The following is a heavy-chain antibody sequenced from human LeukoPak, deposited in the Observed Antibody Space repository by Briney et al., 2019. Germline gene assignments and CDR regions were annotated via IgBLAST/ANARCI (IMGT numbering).Heavy chain of an antibody. Sequence: PGGSLRLSCAASGVTFSSYEMNWVRQAPGKGLEWVSYISSIGSTIYYADSVKGRFTISRDNAKNSLYLQMNSLRAEDTAVYYCARARYYYDSSGYPDAFDIWGQGTMVTVSS. CDR1: GVTFSSYE. J-gene: IGHJ3*02. V-gene: IGHV3-48*03. CDR2: ISSIGSTI. CDR3: ARARYYYDSSGYPDAFDI. D-gene: IGHD3-22*01.